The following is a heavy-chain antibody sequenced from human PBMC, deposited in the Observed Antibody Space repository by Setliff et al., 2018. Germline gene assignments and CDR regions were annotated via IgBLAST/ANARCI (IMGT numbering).Heavy chain of an antibody. J-gene: IGHJ3*02. CDR3: ARDRFYNSWSGTSITAPHDAFDI. CDR1: GYTFTSYG. D-gene: IGHD3-3*01. CDR2: ISAYNGNI. V-gene: IGHV1-18*01. Sequence: ASVKVSCKASGYTFTSYGVSWVRQAPGQGLEWMGWISAYNGNINYAQKFQGRVTMTRDTSTSTVYLEVSSLRSEDTAVYFCARDRFYNSWSGTSITAPHDAFDIWGQGTMVTVSS.